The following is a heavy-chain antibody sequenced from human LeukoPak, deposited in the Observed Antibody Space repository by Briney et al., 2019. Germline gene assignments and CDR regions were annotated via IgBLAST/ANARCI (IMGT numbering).Heavy chain of an antibody. CDR2: IYHSGST. V-gene: IGHV4-38-2*02. CDR1: GYSISSGYY. Sequence: SETLPLTCTVSGYSISSGYYWGWIRQPPGKGLEWIGSIYHSGSTYYNPSLKSRVTISVDTSKNQFSLKLSSVTAADTAVYYCARDLEASGWPEFDYWGQGTLVTVSS. CDR3: ARDLEASGWPEFDY. D-gene: IGHD6-19*01. J-gene: IGHJ4*02.